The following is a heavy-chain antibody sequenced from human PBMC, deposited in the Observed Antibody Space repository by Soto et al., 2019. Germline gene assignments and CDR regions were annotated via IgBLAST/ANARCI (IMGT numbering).Heavy chain of an antibody. D-gene: IGHD5-12*01. CDR1: GFTFSSYW. J-gene: IGHJ6*03. Sequence: GGSLRLSCVASGFTFSSYWMSWVRRAPGRGLEWVANIKQDGSEKYYVDSVKGRFTISRDNAKNSLFLQMNSLRGEDTAVYYCARVEGSGYENYDYDYMDVWGKGTTVTVSS. V-gene: IGHV3-7*01. CDR3: ARVEGSGYENYDYDYMDV. CDR2: IKQDGSEK.